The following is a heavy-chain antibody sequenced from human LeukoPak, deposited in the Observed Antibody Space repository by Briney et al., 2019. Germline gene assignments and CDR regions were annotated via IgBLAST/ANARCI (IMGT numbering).Heavy chain of an antibody. D-gene: IGHD1-26*01. CDR1: GFTFSNAW. CDR2: IRSKSDGWTT. V-gene: IGHV3-15*07. J-gene: IGHJ4*02. CDR3: TPDPLDLLVVKGNRFDY. Sequence: GGSLRLSCAASGFTFSNAWMSWVRQAPGKGLEWVGRIRSKSDGWTTDYAAPVKGRFTISRDDSKNTLYMQMSSLKSEDTAVYYCTPDPLDLLVVKGNRFDYWGQGTLVTVSS.